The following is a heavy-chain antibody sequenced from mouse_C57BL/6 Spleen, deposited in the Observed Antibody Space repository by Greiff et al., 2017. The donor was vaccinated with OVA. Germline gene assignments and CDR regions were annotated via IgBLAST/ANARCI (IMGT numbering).Heavy chain of an antibody. J-gene: IGHJ3*01. Sequence: QVHVKQPGAELVKPGASVKLSCKASGYTFTSYWMHWVKQRPGQGLEWIGMIHPNSGSTNYNEKFKSKATLTVDKSSSTAYMQLSSLTSEDSAVYYCAPMVTSWFAYWGQGTLVTVSA. V-gene: IGHV1-64*01. CDR1: GYTFTSYW. D-gene: IGHD2-2*01. CDR3: APMVTSWFAY. CDR2: IHPNSGST.